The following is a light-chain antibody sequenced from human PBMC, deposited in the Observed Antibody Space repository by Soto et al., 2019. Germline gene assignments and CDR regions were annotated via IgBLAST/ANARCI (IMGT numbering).Light chain of an antibody. CDR2: KVS. CDR3: MQGSHWPYT. V-gene: IGKV2-30*01. CDR1: QSLIYSDGNTY. Sequence: DVVMTQSPLSLPVTLGQPASISCRSSQSLIYSDGNTYFSWFQQRPGQSPRRLIYKVSNRDSGVKDRFSGSGSGTDFTLKISRVEAEDVGVYYCMQGSHWPYTFGQGTKLEI. J-gene: IGKJ2*01.